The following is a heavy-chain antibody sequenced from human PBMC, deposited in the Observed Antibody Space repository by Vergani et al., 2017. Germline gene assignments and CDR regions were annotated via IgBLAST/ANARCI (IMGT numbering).Heavy chain of an antibody. CDR2: IYYSGST. V-gene: IGHV4-30-4*01. D-gene: IGHD3-10*01. CDR1: GGSISSGDYY. CDR3: ARGRYYDGAGSV. Sequence: QLQLQESGPGLVKPSQTLSLTCTVSGGSISSGDYYWSWIRQPPGKGLEWIGYIYYSGSTYYNPSLKRRVTISVDTSKNQFSLQRSSVTAADTAVYDCARGRYYDGAGSVWGQGTLVTGSS. J-gene: IGHJ4*02.